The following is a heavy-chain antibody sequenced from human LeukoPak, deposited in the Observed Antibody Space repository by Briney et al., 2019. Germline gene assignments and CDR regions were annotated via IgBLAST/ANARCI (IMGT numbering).Heavy chain of an antibody. CDR3: ATYSSLNAREFQY. Sequence: GSLRLSCAASGFTFSSYAMSWVRQAPGKGLEWVANIKTDGSEKYYVDSVKGRFTISRDNAKNSLYLQMNSLRAEDTAVYYCATYSSLNAREFQYWGQGTLVTVSS. D-gene: IGHD3-22*01. CDR1: GFTFSSYA. V-gene: IGHV3-7*01. CDR2: IKTDGSEK. J-gene: IGHJ1*01.